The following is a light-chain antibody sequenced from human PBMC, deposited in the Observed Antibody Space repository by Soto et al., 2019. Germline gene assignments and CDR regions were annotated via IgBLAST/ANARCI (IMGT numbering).Light chain of an antibody. CDR1: QSISSW. CDR3: QQFNSYPYT. J-gene: IGKJ2*01. V-gene: IGKV1-5*03. CDR2: KAS. Sequence: DIQMTQSPSTLSASVGDRVTITCRASQSISSWLAWYQQKPGKAPKLLIYKASSLESGVPSRFSGSGSGTEFTLTISSLQPDDFATYYCQQFNSYPYTFGQGTKLEIK.